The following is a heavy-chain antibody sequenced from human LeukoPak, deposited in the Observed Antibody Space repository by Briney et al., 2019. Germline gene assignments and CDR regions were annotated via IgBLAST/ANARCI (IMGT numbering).Heavy chain of an antibody. CDR3: ARDRGCCYYYMDV. Sequence: SETLSLTCTVSGGSISSSSYYWGWIRQPPGKGLEWIGSIYYSGSTYYNPSLKSRVTISVDTSKNQFSLKLSSVTAADTAVYYCARDRGCCYYYMDVWGKGTTVTVSS. J-gene: IGHJ6*03. CDR1: GGSISSSSYY. D-gene: IGHD3-16*01. CDR2: IYYSGST. V-gene: IGHV4-39*07.